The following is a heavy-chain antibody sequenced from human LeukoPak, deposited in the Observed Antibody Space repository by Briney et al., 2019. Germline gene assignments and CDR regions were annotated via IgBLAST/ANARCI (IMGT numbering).Heavy chain of an antibody. D-gene: IGHD5-18*01. J-gene: IGHJ4*02. CDR1: GFTFSSYS. CDR3: AKDRYSYAFEYSDS. V-gene: IGHV3-21*01. CDR2: ISSSSSYI. Sequence: GGSLRLSCAASGFTFSSYSMNWVRQAPGKGLEWVSSISSSSSYIYYADSVKGRFTISRDNSKNTLSLQVSSLRAEDTAVYYCAKDRYSYAFEYSDSWGQGTLVTVSS.